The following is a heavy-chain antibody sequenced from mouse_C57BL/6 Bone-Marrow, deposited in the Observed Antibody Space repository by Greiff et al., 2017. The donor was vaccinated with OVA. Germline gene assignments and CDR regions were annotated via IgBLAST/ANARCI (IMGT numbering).Heavy chain of an antibody. Sequence: VQLQQPGAELVKPGASVKLSCKASGYTFTSYWMQWVKQRPGQGLEWIGEIAPTDSYTNYNQKFKGKATLTVDTSSSSAYIQLSSLTSEDSAVYDCARDPLIGDFDYWGQGTTLTVSS. CDR3: ARDPLIGDFDY. CDR2: IAPTDSYT. CDR1: GYTFTSYW. J-gene: IGHJ2*01. V-gene: IGHV1-50*01.